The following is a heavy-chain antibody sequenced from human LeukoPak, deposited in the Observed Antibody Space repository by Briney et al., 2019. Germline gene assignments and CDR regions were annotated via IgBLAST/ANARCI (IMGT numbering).Heavy chain of an antibody. J-gene: IGHJ6*03. D-gene: IGHD3-10*01. V-gene: IGHV1-18*01. CDR3: ARVSYYGSGSNYYYYYMDV. Sequence: ASVKVSCKASGYTFTSYGISWVRQAPGQGLEWMGWISAYNGNTNYAQKLQGRVTMTTDTSTSTAYMELRSLRSDDTAVYYCARVSYYGSGSNYYYYYMDVWGKGTTVTISS. CDR1: GYTFTSYG. CDR2: ISAYNGNT.